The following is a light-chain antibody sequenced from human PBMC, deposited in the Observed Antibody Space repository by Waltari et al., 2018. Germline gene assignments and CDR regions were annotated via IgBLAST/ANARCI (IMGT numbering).Light chain of an antibody. Sequence: QSALTQPASVSGSPEQPITISCTGTSSDIGDYNYVYCYQQHPGKAPQLLIYEVSNRPSGVSDRFSGSKSGNTASLTISGLQPEDEADYYCSSYTSSSASFYVFGTGTKVTVL. CDR2: EVS. CDR1: SSDIGDYNY. J-gene: IGLJ1*01. V-gene: IGLV2-14*01. CDR3: SSYTSSSASFYV.